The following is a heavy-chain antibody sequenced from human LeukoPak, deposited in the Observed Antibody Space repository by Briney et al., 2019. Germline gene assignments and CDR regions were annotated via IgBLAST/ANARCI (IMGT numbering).Heavy chain of an antibody. J-gene: IGHJ4*02. CDR2: INPNSGGT. D-gene: IGHD3-10*01. CDR1: GYTFTGYY. CDR3: ARSGHYYGSGSYYKGFDY. Sequence: SVKVSCKASGYTFTGYYMHWVRQAPGQGLEWMGWINPNSGGTNYAQKFQGRVTMTRDTSISTAYMELSRLRSDDTAVYYCARSGHYYGSGSYYKGFDYWGQGTLVTVSS. V-gene: IGHV1-2*02.